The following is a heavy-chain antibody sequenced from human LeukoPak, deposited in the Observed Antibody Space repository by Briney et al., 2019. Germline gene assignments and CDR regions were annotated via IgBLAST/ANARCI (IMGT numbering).Heavy chain of an antibody. Sequence: ASVKVSCKASAYTFTGYYMHWVRQAPGQGLEWMGRINPNSGGTDYAQKFQGRVTMTRDTSISTAYMELSRLRSDDTAVYYCAREDMITFGGVIKDWGQGTLVTVSS. V-gene: IGHV1-2*06. CDR2: INPNSGGT. J-gene: IGHJ4*02. CDR3: AREDMITFGGVIKD. CDR1: AYTFTGYY. D-gene: IGHD3-16*01.